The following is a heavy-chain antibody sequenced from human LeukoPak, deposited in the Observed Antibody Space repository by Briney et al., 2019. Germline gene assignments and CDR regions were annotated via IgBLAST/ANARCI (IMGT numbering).Heavy chain of an antibody. CDR2: IIPILGIA. Sequence: ASVKVSCKASGGTFSSYAISWVRQAPGQGLEWMGRIIPILGIANYAQKFQGRVTITADKSTSTAYMELSSLRSEDTAVYYCARHGYDTGNYQAHFDYWGRGTLVTVSS. J-gene: IGHJ4*02. V-gene: IGHV1-69*04. D-gene: IGHD3-9*01. CDR3: ARHGYDTGNYQAHFDY. CDR1: GGTFSSYA.